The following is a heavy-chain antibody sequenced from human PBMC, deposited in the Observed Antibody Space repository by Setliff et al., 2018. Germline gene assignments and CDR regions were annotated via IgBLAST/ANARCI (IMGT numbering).Heavy chain of an antibody. J-gene: IGHJ5*02. CDR1: GVPLSGHY. Sequence: PSETLSLTCAVYGVPLSGHYWAWIRQPPGKGLEWIGGIHYSGTTYYNASLKSRVTISVDTSKNQFSLKLSSVTAADTAVYYCARRPSGNRPNWFDPWGQGTLVTVSS. D-gene: IGHD3-10*01. CDR2: IHYSGTT. CDR3: ARRPSGNRPNWFDP. V-gene: IGHV4-34*01.